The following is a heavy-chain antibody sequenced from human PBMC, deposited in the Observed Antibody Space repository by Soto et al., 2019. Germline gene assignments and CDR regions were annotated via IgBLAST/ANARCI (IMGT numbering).Heavy chain of an antibody. CDR2: ISYDGINK. Sequence: GGSLRLSCAASGFTFSSYAMHWVRQAPGKGLEWVAVISYDGINKYYADSVKGRFTISRDNSKNTLYLQMNSLRAEDTAVYYCARDEYYYDSSGYLSYWGQGTLVTVSS. J-gene: IGHJ4*02. V-gene: IGHV3-30-3*01. CDR1: GFTFSSYA. CDR3: ARDEYYYDSSGYLSY. D-gene: IGHD3-22*01.